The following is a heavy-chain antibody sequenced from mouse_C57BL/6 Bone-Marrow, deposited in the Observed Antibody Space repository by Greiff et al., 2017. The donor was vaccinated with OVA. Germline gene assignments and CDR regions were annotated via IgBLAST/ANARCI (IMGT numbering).Heavy chain of an antibody. D-gene: IGHD2-13*01. CDR3: GVIGGKNGGYFDY. V-gene: IGHV2-3*01. Sequence: VKLVESGPGLVAPSQSLSITCTVSGFSLTSYGVSWVRQPPGKGLEWLGVIWGDGSTNYHSALISRLSIRKENSKSQVFLKLNSLQTDDTATYYCGVIGGKNGGYFDYWGQGTTLTVSS. CDR1: GFSLTSYG. CDR2: IWGDGST. J-gene: IGHJ2*01.